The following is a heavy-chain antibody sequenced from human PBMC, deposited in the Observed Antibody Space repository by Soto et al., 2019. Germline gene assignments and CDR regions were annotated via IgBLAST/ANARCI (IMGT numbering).Heavy chain of an antibody. CDR1: GFTFSSYS. V-gene: IGHV3-21*01. Sequence: GGSLRLSCAASGFTFSSYSMNWVRQAPGKGLEWVSSISSSSSYIYYADSVKGRFTISRDNAKNSLYLQMNSLRAEDTAVYYCARVYCSGVSCYSGGPDYYYYGMDVWGQGTTGTSP. CDR2: ISSSSSYI. D-gene: IGHD2-15*01. CDR3: ARVYCSGVSCYSGGPDYYYYGMDV. J-gene: IGHJ6*02.